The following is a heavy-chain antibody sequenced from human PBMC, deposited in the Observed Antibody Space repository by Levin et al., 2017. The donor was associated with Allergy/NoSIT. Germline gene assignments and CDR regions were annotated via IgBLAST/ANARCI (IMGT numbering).Heavy chain of an antibody. CDR3: AKEGHYYDSSGWSGVGGWFDP. CDR2: IIPIFGTA. J-gene: IGHJ5*02. Sequence: SVKVSCKASGGTFSSYAISWVRQAPGQGLEWMGGIIPIFGTANYAQKFQGRVTITADKSTSTAYMELSSLRSEDTAVYYCAKEGHYYDSSGWSGVGGWFDPWGQGTLVTVSS. CDR1: GGTFSSYA. V-gene: IGHV1-69*06. D-gene: IGHD3-22*01.